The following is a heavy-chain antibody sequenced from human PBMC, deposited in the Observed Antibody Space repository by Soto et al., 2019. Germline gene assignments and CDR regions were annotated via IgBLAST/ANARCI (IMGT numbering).Heavy chain of an antibody. CDR2: IYYSGNT. CDR3: ARDPPLQPLDY. J-gene: IGHJ4*02. CDR1: GGSISSGGYY. V-gene: IGHV4-31*03. Sequence: QVQLQESGPGLVKPSQTLSLTCTVSGGSISSGGYYWSWIRQHPGKGLEWIGYIYYSGNTYYNPSLKYRVTITVDTSKNQYSLKLSSVTAADTAVYYCARDPPLQPLDYWGQGTLVTVSS. D-gene: IGHD5-18*01.